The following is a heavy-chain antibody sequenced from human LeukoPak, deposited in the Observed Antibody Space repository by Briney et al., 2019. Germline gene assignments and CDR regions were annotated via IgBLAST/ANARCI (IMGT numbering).Heavy chain of an antibody. CDR3: ARLKSSYSVCLCLFDY. CDR2: IYPGDSDT. V-gene: IGHV5-51*01. Sequence: GKSLKIDSKGSGYSFTSYWIGWVRQMPGKGLEWMGIIYPGDSDTRYSPSFQGQVTISADKSISTAYLQWCSLKASDTAMYYCARLKSSYSVCLCLFDYWCHVNRVTVSS. D-gene: IGHD4-11*01. CDR1: GYSFTSYW. J-gene: IGHJ4*01.